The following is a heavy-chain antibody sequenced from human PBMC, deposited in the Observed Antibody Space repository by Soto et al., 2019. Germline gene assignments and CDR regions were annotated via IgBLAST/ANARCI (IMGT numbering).Heavy chain of an antibody. J-gene: IGHJ4*02. CDR2: IYDTESA. CDR1: DESISSAGYY. Sequence: PSETLSLTCSVSDESISSAGYYWSWIRHLQGKGLEWIGYIYDTESAYYNPSLKSRVSISMDISENHFAMRLTSVTAADSAVYYCARASSNSSAADYWGQGLQDT. D-gene: IGHD6-6*01. V-gene: IGHV4-31*03. CDR3: ARASSNSSAADY.